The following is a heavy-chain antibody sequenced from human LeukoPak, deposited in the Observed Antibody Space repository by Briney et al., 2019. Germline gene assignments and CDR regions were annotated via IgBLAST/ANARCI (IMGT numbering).Heavy chain of an antibody. CDR3: ARHKSSGSYPLDY. CDR1: GGSISTYF. Sequence: PSETLSLTCTVSGGSISTYFWSWIRQPPGKGLEWIGHIYFSGSTNYNPSLKSRVTISVDTSKNQFSLKLISVTAADTAVYYCARHKSSGSYPLDYWGQGILVTVSS. CDR2: IYFSGST. J-gene: IGHJ4*02. D-gene: IGHD3-22*01. V-gene: IGHV4-59*08.